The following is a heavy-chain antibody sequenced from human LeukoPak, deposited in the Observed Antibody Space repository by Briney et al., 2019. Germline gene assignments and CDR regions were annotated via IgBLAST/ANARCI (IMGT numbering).Heavy chain of an antibody. CDR2: IYSSGNT. Sequence: SETLSLTCTVSGGSISTYYWTWIRQPPGKGLEWIGYIYSSGNTDYNPSLSSRVTISLDTSKNQFSLMLRSLTAADTAVYYCARRYTASPGERFDYWGQGILVTVSS. D-gene: IGHD2-2*02. J-gene: IGHJ4*02. CDR3: ARRYTASPGERFDY. CDR1: GGSISTYY. V-gene: IGHV4-59*08.